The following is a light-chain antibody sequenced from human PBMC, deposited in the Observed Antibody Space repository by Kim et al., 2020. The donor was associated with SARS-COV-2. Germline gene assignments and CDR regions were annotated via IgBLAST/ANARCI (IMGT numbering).Light chain of an antibody. CDR3: NSRDSNDNVV. CDR2: VKN. J-gene: IGLJ2*01. CDR1: SLRSYY. Sequence: SSELTQDPAVSVALGQTVRITCQGDSLRSYYATWYQQKPGQAPILVIYVKNNRPSGIPDRFSGSSSGNTASLTITGTQAGDEADYYCNSRDSNDNVVFGG. V-gene: IGLV3-19*01.